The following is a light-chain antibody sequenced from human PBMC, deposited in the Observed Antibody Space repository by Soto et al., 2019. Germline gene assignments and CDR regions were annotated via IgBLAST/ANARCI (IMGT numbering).Light chain of an antibody. CDR3: SSYTTSSTYV. J-gene: IGLJ1*01. Sequence: QSVLTQPASVSGSPGQSSTTLCTGTSSDVGGYNYVSWYQQHPGKAPKLMIYDVSNRPSGVSNRFSGSKSGNTASLTISGLQAEDEADYYCSSYTTSSTYVFGTGTKVTVL. V-gene: IGLV2-14*01. CDR1: SSDVGGYNY. CDR2: DVS.